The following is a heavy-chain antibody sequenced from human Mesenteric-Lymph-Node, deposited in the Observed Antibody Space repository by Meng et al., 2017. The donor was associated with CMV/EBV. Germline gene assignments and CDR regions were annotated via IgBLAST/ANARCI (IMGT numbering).Heavy chain of an antibody. V-gene: IGHV3-7*01. J-gene: IGHJ4*02. CDR3: ARGPSSTSILD. CDR1: GFTFSSYW. CDR2: IKQDGSEK. D-gene: IGHD2-2*01. Sequence: LSLTCAASGFTFSSYWMSWVRQAPGKGLEWVANIKQDGSEKYYVDSVKGRFTISRDNAKNSLYLQMNSLRAEDTAVYYCARGPSSTSILDWGQGTLVTVSS.